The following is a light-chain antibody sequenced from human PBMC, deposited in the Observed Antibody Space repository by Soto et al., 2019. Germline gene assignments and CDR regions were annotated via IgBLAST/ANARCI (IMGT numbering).Light chain of an antibody. CDR2: DVS. CDR1: HDITNF. V-gene: IGKV1-33*01. Sequence: DIRMTQSPSSLSVSVGDRVTITCQASHDITNFLNWYQQKPGKAPKLLIYDVSKLETGVPSRFSGSGSGTDFTLTISSLQPEDIATYFCQQYDDLPITFGQGTRLEN. J-gene: IGKJ5*01. CDR3: QQYDDLPIT.